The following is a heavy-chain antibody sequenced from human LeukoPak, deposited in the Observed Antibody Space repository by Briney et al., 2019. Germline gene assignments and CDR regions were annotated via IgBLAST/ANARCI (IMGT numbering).Heavy chain of an antibody. Sequence: IYYSGSTYYNPSLKSRVTISVDTSKNQFSLKLSSVTAADTAVYYCARLVAEFYYYYYMDVWGKGTTVTVSS. V-gene: IGHV4-39*07. CDR2: IYYSGST. J-gene: IGHJ6*03. CDR3: ARLVAEFYYYYYMDV. D-gene: IGHD2-8*02.